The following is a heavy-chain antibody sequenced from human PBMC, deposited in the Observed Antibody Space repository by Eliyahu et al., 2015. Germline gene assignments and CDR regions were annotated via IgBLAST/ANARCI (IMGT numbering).Heavy chain of an antibody. CDR1: GGSISSSSYY. J-gene: IGHJ4*02. V-gene: IGHV4-39*07. Sequence: QLQLQESGPGLVKPSETLSLTCTXSGGSISSSSYYXGWIRQPPGKGLEWIGSIYYSGSTYYNPSLKSRVTISVDTSKNQFSLKLSSVTAADTAVYYCARSPRIPRWVDYWGQGTLVTVSS. D-gene: IGHD5-24*01. CDR3: ARSPRIPRWVDY. CDR2: IYYSGST.